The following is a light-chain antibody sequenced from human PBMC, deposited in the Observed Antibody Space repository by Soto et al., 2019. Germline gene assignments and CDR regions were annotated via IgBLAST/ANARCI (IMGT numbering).Light chain of an antibody. V-gene: IGLV2-14*03. CDR3: SSSTSINTLV. CDR1: SSDVGGYNS. CDR2: DVI. J-gene: IGLJ1*01. Sequence: QSALTQPASVSGSPGQSITISCTGSSSDVGGYNSVSWYQQHPGKAPKLIIYDVINRPSGVSNRFSGSKSGNTASLTISGLQAEDEADYSCSSSTSINTLVFGTGTKLTVL.